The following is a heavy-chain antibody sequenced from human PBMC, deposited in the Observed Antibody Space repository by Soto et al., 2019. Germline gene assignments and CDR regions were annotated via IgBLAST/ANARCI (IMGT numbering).Heavy chain of an antibody. CDR2: ISAYNGNT. Sequence: QVQLVQSGAEVKKPGASVKVSCKASGYTFTSYGISWVRQAPGQGLEWMGWISAYNGNTNYAQKLQGRVTMTTDTAPSTAYMELRSLRSDDTAVYYCARDLAVDIVATAYGMDVWGQGTTVTVSS. D-gene: IGHD5-12*01. CDR3: ARDLAVDIVATAYGMDV. CDR1: GYTFTSYG. J-gene: IGHJ6*02. V-gene: IGHV1-18*01.